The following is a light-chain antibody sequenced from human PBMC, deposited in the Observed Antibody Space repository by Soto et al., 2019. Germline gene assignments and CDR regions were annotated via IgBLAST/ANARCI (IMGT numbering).Light chain of an antibody. CDR3: HQFGSSPPAFT. J-gene: IGKJ2*01. Sequence: ESMLTQSPGTLSLSPGERATLSCRASQSVSTRYLAWYQQKPGQAPRLLIYGASIRATGIPDRFSGSGSGTDFTLTISRPEPEDFAVYYCHQFGSSPPAFTFGQGTKLEI. CDR2: GAS. CDR1: QSVSTRY. V-gene: IGKV3-20*01.